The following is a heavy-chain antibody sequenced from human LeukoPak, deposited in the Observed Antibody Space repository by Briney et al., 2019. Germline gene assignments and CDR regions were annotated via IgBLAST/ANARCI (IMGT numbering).Heavy chain of an antibody. Sequence: SETLSLTCTVSGGSISSYYWSWTRQPPGKGLEWIGYIYYSGSTNYNPSLKSRVTISVDTSKNQSSLKLSSVTAADTAVYYCARVWSGYYYYMDVWGKGTTVTVSS. CDR2: IYYSGST. D-gene: IGHD3-3*01. CDR1: GGSISSYY. CDR3: ARVWSGYYYYMDV. V-gene: IGHV4-59*12. J-gene: IGHJ6*03.